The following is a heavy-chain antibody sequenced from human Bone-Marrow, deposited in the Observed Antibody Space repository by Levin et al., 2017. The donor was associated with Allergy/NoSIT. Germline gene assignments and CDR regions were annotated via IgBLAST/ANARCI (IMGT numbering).Heavy chain of an antibody. V-gene: IGHV4-61*01. Sequence: PSETLSLTCSVSGGSVSSGTYYWSWIRRPPGKGLEWIGYINYRGVTKYNPSLKSRVTIPVDTSKNEFSLKVTSVTAADTAVYYCARNRIIVSGGNDYYYGMDVWGQGTTVTVSS. J-gene: IGHJ6*02. CDR3: ARNRIIVSGGNDYYYGMDV. CDR2: INYRGVT. CDR1: GGSVSSGTYY. D-gene: IGHD5/OR15-5a*01.